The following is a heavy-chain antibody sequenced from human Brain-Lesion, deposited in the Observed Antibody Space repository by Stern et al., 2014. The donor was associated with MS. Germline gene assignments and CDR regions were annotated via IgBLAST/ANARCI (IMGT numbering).Heavy chain of an antibody. CDR2: IYHSGST. D-gene: IGHD3-3*01. J-gene: IGHJ4*02. V-gene: IGHV4-31*03. CDR1: GGSISSGNYY. CDR3: ARGSREVLLPRFYFDY. Sequence: QVHLVESGPGLVKPSQTLSLTCTVSGGSISSGNYYWSWIRQHPGKGLEWIGSIYHSGSTYYNPPLKSRVTTSIDTSKNQFSLKLSSVTAADTAVYYCARGSREVLLPRFYFDYWGQGTLVTVPS.